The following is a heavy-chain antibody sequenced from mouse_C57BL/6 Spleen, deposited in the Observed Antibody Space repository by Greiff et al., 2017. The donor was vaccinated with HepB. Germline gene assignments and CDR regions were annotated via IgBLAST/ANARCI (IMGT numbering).Heavy chain of an antibody. CDR1: GFTFSSYA. Sequence: DVHLVESGGGLVKPGGSLKLSCAASGFTFSSYAMSWVRQTPEKRLEWVATISDGGSYTYYPDNVKGRFTISRDNAKNNLYLQMSHLKSEDTAMYYCARDQGYYGSSYYFDYWGQGTTLTVSS. D-gene: IGHD1-1*01. CDR2: ISDGGSYT. V-gene: IGHV5-4*01. CDR3: ARDQGYYGSSYYFDY. J-gene: IGHJ2*01.